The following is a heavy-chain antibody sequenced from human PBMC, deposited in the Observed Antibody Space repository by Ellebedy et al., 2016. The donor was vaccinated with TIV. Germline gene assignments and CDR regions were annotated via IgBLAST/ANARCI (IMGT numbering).Heavy chain of an antibody. CDR3: ANMVIIQPYGMDV. CDR2: ISGDGGST. J-gene: IGHJ6*02. CDR1: GFTFDDYA. V-gene: IGHV3-43*02. Sequence: GESLKISCAASGFTFDDYAMHWVRQAPGKGLEWVSPISGDGGSTYYADSVKGRFTISRDNSKNSLYLQMNSLRTEDTALYYCANMVIIQPYGMDVWGQGTTVTVSS. D-gene: IGHD3-3*01.